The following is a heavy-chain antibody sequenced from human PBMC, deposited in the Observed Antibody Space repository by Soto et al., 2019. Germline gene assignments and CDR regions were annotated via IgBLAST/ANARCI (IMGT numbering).Heavy chain of an antibody. D-gene: IGHD4-17*01. CDR2: IKEDGREK. J-gene: IGHJ4*02. Sequence: GGSLRLSCVASGFTFSNYWMSWVRQAPGKGLEWVANIKEDGREKNFVDSVKGRFSISRDNAKNSLYLQMNSLRAEDTAVYYCARTTAFEYWGQGTLVTVSS. CDR1: GFTFSNYW. CDR3: ARTTAFEY. V-gene: IGHV3-7*05.